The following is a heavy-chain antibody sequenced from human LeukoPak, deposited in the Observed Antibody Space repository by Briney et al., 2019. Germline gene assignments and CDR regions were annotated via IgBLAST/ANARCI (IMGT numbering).Heavy chain of an antibody. D-gene: IGHD6-19*01. J-gene: IGHJ4*02. Sequence: PSETLSLTCTVSGGSISSYYWSRIRQPPGKGLEWIGYIYYSGSTNYNPSLKSRVTISVDTSKNQFSLKLSSVTAADTAVYYCARGVAVAGTFDYWGQGNLVTVSS. CDR3: ARGVAVAGTFDY. CDR2: IYYSGST. V-gene: IGHV4-59*08. CDR1: GGSISSYY.